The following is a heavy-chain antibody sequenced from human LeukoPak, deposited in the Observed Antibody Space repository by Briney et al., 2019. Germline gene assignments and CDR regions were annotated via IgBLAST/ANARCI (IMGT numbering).Heavy chain of an antibody. V-gene: IGHV4-4*02. CDR2: IYHSEST. D-gene: IGHD6-13*01. CDR1: GGSISSSNW. Sequence: SGTLSLTCAVSGGSISSSNWWSWVRQPPGKGLEWIGEIYHSESTNYNPSLKSRVTISVDKSKNQFSLKLSSVTAADTAVYYCARGGGSSSWSDAFDIWGQGTMVTVSS. CDR3: ARGGGSSSWSDAFDI. J-gene: IGHJ3*02.